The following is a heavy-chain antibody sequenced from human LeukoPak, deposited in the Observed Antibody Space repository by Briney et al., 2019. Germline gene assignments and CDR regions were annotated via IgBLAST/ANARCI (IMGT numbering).Heavy chain of an antibody. CDR1: GFTFSSYS. CDR3: ARDTGTDAFDI. CDR2: ISSSSYI. D-gene: IGHD1-1*01. J-gene: IGHJ3*02. Sequence: PGGSLRFSCAASGFTFSSYSMNWVRQAPGKGLEWVSSISSSSYIYYADSVKGRFTISRDNAKNSLYLQMNSLRAEDTAVYYCARDTGTDAFDIWGQGTMVTVSS. V-gene: IGHV3-21*01.